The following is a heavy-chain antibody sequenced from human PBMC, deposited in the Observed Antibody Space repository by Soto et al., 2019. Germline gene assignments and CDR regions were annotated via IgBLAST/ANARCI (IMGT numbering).Heavy chain of an antibody. J-gene: IGHJ3*02. Sequence: QLQLQESGPGLVKPSETLSLTCTVSGGSISSSSYYWGWIRQPPGKGLEWIGSIYYSGSTYYNPSLKSRVTISVDTSKNQFSLKLSSVTAADTAVYYCLKNFSDQPLDAFDIWGQGTMVTVSS. CDR1: GGSISSSSYY. D-gene: IGHD3-3*01. CDR2: IYYSGST. CDR3: LKNFSDQPLDAFDI. V-gene: IGHV4-39*01.